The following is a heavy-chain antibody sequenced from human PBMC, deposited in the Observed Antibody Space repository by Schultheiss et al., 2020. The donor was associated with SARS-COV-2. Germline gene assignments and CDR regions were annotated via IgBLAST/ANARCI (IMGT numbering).Heavy chain of an antibody. CDR2: INAGNGNT. V-gene: IGHV1-3*01. D-gene: IGHD2-15*01. J-gene: IGHJ5*02. Sequence: ASVKVSCKASGYTFTTYAMHWVRQAPGQRLEWMGLINAGNGNTKYSQKFQGRVAITRDTSASTAYMELSSLTSEDTAVYYCARERGGYCSGGSCRAGLSWFDPWGQGTLVTVSS. CDR3: ARERGGYCSGGSCRAGLSWFDP. CDR1: GYTFTTYA.